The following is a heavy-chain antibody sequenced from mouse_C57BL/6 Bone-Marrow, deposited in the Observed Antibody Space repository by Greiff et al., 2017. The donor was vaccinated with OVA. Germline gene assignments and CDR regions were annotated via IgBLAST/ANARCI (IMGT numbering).Heavy chain of an antibody. Sequence: QVQLQQSGAELVKPGASVKMSCKASGYTFTSYWITWVKQRPGQGLEWMGDIYPGSGSTNYNEKFKSKATLTVDTSSSTAYMQLSSLTSEDSAVYYCARTLYYGSSYWYFDVWGTGTTVTVSS. CDR3: ARTLYYGSSYWYFDV. V-gene: IGHV1-55*01. CDR2: IYPGSGST. CDR1: GYTFTSYW. J-gene: IGHJ1*03. D-gene: IGHD1-1*01.